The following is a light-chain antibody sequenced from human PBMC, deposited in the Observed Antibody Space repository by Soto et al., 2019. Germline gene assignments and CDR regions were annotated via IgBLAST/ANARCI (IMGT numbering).Light chain of an antibody. J-gene: IGLJ3*02. CDR1: TGAVTRDYY. V-gene: IGLV7-43*01. CDR2: RTS. CDR3: VLLYGGAWV. Sequence: QAVVTQEPSLTVSPGGTVTLTCTLTTGAVTRDYYPNWFQRKPGQALRTLIYRTSNKHSWTPARFSGSLLGGKAALTLSGVQPEDEADYYCVLLYGGAWVFGGGTKVTVV.